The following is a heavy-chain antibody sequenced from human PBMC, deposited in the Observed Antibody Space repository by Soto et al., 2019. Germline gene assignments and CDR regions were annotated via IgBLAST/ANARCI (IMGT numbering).Heavy chain of an antibody. CDR1: GGSFSGYY. CDR2: INHSGST. J-gene: IGHJ5*02. Sequence: SETLSLTCAVYGGSFSGYYWSWIRQPPGKGLEWIGEINHSGSTNYNPSLKSRVTISVDTSKNQFSLKLSSVTAADTAVYYCARPLRDFWSGYYKERVWFDPWGQGTLVTVSS. D-gene: IGHD3-3*01. V-gene: IGHV4-34*01. CDR3: ARPLRDFWSGYYKERVWFDP.